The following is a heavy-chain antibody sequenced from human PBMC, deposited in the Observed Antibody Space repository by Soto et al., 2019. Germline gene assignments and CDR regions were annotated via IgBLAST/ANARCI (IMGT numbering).Heavy chain of an antibody. CDR3: ARGNIVWFGELVFEDAFDI. V-gene: IGHV4-61*01. CDR1: GASVSSGSHY. J-gene: IGHJ3*02. Sequence: PSETLSLTCTVSGASVSSGSHYWTWIRQPPGKGLEWIGYISSSGGTNYSPSLKSRDTISLDTSKNQFSLKLSSVTAADTAVYYCARGNIVWFGELVFEDAFDIWGQGTMVTVSS. D-gene: IGHD3-10*01. CDR2: ISSSGGT.